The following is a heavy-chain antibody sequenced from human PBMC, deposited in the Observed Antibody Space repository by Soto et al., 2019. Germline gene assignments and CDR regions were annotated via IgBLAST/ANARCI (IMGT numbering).Heavy chain of an antibody. CDR2: IIPLIGTA. D-gene: IGHD2-2*01. V-gene: IGHV1-69*18. CDR1: GGTFSTYG. J-gene: IGHJ6*02. Sequence: QVQLVQSGAEVRKPGSSVTVSCKASGGTFSTYGITWVRQAPGQGLEWMGNIIPLIGTANYAQRFRGRVRITVTEATTTAYMEMTILSSESTDVYFYARVVMSTVPASYNSRLDVWGQGTTVTVSS. CDR3: ARVVMSTVPASYNSRLDV.